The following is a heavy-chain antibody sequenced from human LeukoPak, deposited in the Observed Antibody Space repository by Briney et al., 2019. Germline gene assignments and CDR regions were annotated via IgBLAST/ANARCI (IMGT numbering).Heavy chain of an antibody. CDR3: ASGWYSDY. CDR1: GFTFSSYW. J-gene: IGHJ4*02. CDR2: IKQDGSAK. D-gene: IGHD6-19*01. V-gene: IGHV3-7*02. Sequence: GGSLRLSCVASGFTFSSYWMSWVRQAPGKGLQWVANIKQDGSAKYYVDSVKGRFTISRDNAKNSLYLQMNSLSAEDTAVYYCASGWYSDYWGQGTLVTVSS.